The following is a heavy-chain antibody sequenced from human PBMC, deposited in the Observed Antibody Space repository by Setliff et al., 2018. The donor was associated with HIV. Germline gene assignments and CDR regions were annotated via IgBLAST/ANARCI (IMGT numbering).Heavy chain of an antibody. CDR2: INPNSGGT. CDR1: GYTFTDYY. D-gene: IGHD7-27*01. CDR3: ARDRTHQNWGSRGYYYMDV. J-gene: IGHJ6*03. V-gene: IGHV1-2*02. Sequence: GASVKVSCKASGYTFTDYYIHWVRQAPGQGLEWMGWINPNSGGTIFAQKFQGRVTMTRDTSISTALMDLSRLTSDDTAVYYCARDRTHQNWGSRGYYYMDVWGKGTTVTVSS.